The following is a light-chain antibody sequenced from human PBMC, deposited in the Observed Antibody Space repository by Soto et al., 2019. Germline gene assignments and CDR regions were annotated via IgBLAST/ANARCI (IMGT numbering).Light chain of an antibody. CDR3: QQSYSSPPT. V-gene: IGKV1-39*01. J-gene: IGKJ1*01. CDR1: QSISNH. Sequence: DIQMTQSPSSLSASVEDRVIITCRASQSISNHLNWYQQKPGKAPKLLIFAASSLQSGVPSRFSGSRSGPDFTLTISSXXXEDFATYYCQQSYSSPPTFGQGX. CDR2: AAS.